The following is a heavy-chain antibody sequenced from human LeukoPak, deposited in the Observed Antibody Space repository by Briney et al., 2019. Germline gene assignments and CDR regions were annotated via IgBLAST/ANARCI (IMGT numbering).Heavy chain of an antibody. CDR1: GYTFTGYY. D-gene: IGHD3-22*01. V-gene: IGHV1-2*02. CDR3: ARDQAYDSSGALLS. CDR2: INPNSGGT. Sequence: ASVKVSCKASGYTFTGYYMHWVRQAPGQGLEWMGWINPNSGGTNYAQKFQGRVTMTRDTSISTAYMELSRLRSDDTAVYYCARDQAYDSSGALLSWGQGTLVTVSS. J-gene: IGHJ5*02.